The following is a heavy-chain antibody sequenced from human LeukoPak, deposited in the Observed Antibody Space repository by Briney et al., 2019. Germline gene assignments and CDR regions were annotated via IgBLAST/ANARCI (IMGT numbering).Heavy chain of an antibody. CDR3: ARGRHDFWRRGPPHYYYYGMDV. CDR1: GGSISSGGYY. D-gene: IGHD3-3*01. V-gene: IGHV4-39*07. J-gene: IGHJ6*02. CDR2: INHSGST. Sequence: RASETLSLTCIVSGGSISSGGYYWSWIRQPPGKGLEWIGEINHSGSTNYNPSLKSRVTISVDTSKNQFSLKLSSVTAADTAVYYCARGRHDFWRRGPPHYYYYGMDVWGQGTTVTVSS.